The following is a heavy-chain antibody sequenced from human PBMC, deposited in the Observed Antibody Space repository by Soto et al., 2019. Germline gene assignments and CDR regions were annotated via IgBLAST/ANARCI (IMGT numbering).Heavy chain of an antibody. CDR2: IYYSGST. CDR1: GGSISRGGYY. Sequence: PSETLALTCTVSGGSISRGGYYWSWIRQHPGKGLEWIGYIYYSGSTYYNPSLKSRVTISVDTSKNQFSLKLSSVTAADTAVYYCARQGQTDNWFDSWGQGTLVTVSS. V-gene: IGHV4-31*03. CDR3: ARQGQTDNWFDS. J-gene: IGHJ5*01.